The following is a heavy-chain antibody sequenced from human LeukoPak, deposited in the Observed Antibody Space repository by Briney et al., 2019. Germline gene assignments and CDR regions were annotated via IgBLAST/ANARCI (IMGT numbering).Heavy chain of an antibody. D-gene: IGHD3-22*01. CDR3: ALRHYYDSSGYLPDAFDI. Sequence: ASVKVSCKASGYTFTGYYMHWVRQAPGQGLEWMGWINPSSGGTNYAQKFQGRVTMTRDTSVSTAYMELSRLRSDDTAVYYCALRHYYDSSGYLPDAFDIWGQGTMVTVSS. CDR1: GYTFTGYY. J-gene: IGHJ3*02. CDR2: INPSSGGT. V-gene: IGHV1-2*02.